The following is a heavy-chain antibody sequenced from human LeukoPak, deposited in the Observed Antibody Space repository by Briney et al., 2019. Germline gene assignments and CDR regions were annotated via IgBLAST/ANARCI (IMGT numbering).Heavy chain of an antibody. Sequence: PGGSQRLSCAASGFTFSSYAMSWVRQAPGKGLEWVSAISGSGGSTYYADSVKGRFTISRDNSKNTLYLQMNSLRAEDTAVYYCAKTSPYYYDSSGASLDYWGQGTLVTVSS. J-gene: IGHJ4*02. CDR1: GFTFSSYA. D-gene: IGHD3-22*01. CDR2: ISGSGGST. V-gene: IGHV3-23*01. CDR3: AKTSPYYYDSSGASLDY.